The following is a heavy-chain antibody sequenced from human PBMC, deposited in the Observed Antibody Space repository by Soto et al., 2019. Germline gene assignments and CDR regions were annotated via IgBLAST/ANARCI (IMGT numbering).Heavy chain of an antibody. D-gene: IGHD7-27*01. V-gene: IGHV3-33*01. CDR1: GFIFSSFG. Sequence: PGGSLRLSCAASGFIFSSFGMHWVRQAPGKGLEWVAHIWYDGSNTYYADSVKGRFTISRDNSRNTLYLQMNSLRAEDTAVYHCVRDLLGSGGHFDYWGQGTPATV. J-gene: IGHJ4*02. CDR3: VRDLLGSGGHFDY. CDR2: IWYDGSNT.